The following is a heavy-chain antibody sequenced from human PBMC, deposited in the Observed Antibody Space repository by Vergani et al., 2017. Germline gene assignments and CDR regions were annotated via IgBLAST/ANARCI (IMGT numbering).Heavy chain of an antibody. Sequence: EVQLLESGGGLVQPGGSLRLSCAASGFTFSSYAMSWVRQAPGQGLEWVSAISGIGGSTYYADSVKGRFTISRDNSKNTLYLQMKSLRGEDTAVYYCAKDGNLDLPYYGMDVWGQGTTVTVAS. D-gene: IGHD4-23*01. CDR3: AKDGNLDLPYYGMDV. V-gene: IGHV3-23*01. CDR2: ISGIGGST. J-gene: IGHJ6*02. CDR1: GFTFSSYA.